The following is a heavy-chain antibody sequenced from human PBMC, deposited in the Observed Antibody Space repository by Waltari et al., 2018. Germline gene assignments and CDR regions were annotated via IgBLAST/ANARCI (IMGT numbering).Heavy chain of an antibody. D-gene: IGHD5-12*01. CDR2: ISYDGSNK. CDR3: AREGYDFDYYGMDV. CDR1: GFTFSSYA. V-gene: IGHV3-30*01. Sequence: QVQLVESGGGVVQPGRSLRLSCAASGFTFSSYAMHWVRQAPGKGLEWVAVISYDGSNKYYADSVKGRFTISRDNSKNTLYLQMNSLRAEDTAVYYCAREGYDFDYYGMDVWGQGTTVTVSS. J-gene: IGHJ6*02.